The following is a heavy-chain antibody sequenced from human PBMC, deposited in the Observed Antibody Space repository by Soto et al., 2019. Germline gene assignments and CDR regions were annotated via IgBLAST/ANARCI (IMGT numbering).Heavy chain of an antibody. Sequence: PSETLSLTCTVSGGSISGYYWSWIRQPPGKGLEWIGYIYYSGGTSYNPSLKSRVTISVDTSKNHFSLRLSSVTAADTAVYYCARDRRDGWIFDYWGQGTLVTVSS. V-gene: IGHV4-59*12. CDR2: IYYSGGT. D-gene: IGHD6-19*01. J-gene: IGHJ4*02. CDR1: GGSISGYY. CDR3: ARDRRDGWIFDY.